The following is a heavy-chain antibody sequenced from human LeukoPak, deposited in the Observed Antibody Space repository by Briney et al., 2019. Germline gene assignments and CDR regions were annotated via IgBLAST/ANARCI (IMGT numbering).Heavy chain of an antibody. Sequence: GGSLRLSCVASGFTFSSYAMSWVRQAPGKGLEWVSAINAGGGITYYADSVKGRFTISRDNSKNTLYLQMNSLRAEDTAVYYCAKVPGSGWSDYWGQGTLSPSPQ. CDR2: INAGGGIT. V-gene: IGHV3-23*01. CDR3: AKVPGSGWSDY. J-gene: IGHJ4*02. D-gene: IGHD6-19*01. CDR1: GFTFSSYA.